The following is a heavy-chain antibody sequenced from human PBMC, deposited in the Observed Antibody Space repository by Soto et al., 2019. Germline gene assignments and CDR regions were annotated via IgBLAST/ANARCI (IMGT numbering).Heavy chain of an antibody. CDR1: GFTFSSYA. CDR3: AKEGYSSGWYGIDY. Sequence: EVQLLESGGGLVQPGGSLRLSCAASGFTFSSYAMSWVRQAPGKGLEWVSAISGRGGSTYYADSVKGRFTISRDNSKNTLYLQMNSLRADDTAVYYCAKEGYSSGWYGIDYWGQGTLVTVSS. D-gene: IGHD6-19*01. CDR2: ISGRGGST. J-gene: IGHJ4*02. V-gene: IGHV3-23*01.